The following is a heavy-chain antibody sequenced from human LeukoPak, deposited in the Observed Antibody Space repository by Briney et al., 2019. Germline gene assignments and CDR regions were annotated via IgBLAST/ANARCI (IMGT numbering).Heavy chain of an antibody. CDR2: IYFSGST. V-gene: IGHV4-61*02. CDR1: GGSITSGSYY. J-gene: IGHJ6*03. Sequence: SQTLSLTCTVSGGSITSGSYYWSWVRQPAGKGLEWIGRIYFSGSTTYNPSLESRVTMSVDTSKNQISLRLDSATAADTAVYYCVREHPDKTYYYYMDVWGNGTTVTVSS. CDR3: VREHPDKTYYYYMDV.